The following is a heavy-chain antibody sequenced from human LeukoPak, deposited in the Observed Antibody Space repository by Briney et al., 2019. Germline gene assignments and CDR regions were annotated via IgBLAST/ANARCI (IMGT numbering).Heavy chain of an antibody. Sequence: GGSLRLSCAASGFTFSSYGMHWVRQAPGKGLEWVAVISYDGSNKYYADSVKGRFTISRDNSKNTLYLQMKSLRAEDTAVYYCPKELRGYSYGFRNNWFDPWGQGTLVTVSS. CDR3: PKELRGYSYGFRNNWFDP. V-gene: IGHV3-30*18. CDR2: ISYDGSNK. D-gene: IGHD5-18*01. CDR1: GFTFSSYG. J-gene: IGHJ5*02.